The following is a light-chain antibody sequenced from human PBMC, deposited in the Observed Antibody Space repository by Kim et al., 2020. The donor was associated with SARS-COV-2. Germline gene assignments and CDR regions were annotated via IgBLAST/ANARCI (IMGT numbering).Light chain of an antibody. CDR3: SSYTSSGTGV. Sequence: QSALTQPPSVSGSPGQSVTISCTGTRSDVGSYNRVSWYQHSPGTAPKLIIYEVINRPQGVPNRFSGSRSGNTAFLTISGLQAEDEGEYYCSSYTSSGTGVFGGGTQLTVL. CDR1: RSDVGSYNR. V-gene: IGLV2-18*02. J-gene: IGLJ3*02. CDR2: EVI.